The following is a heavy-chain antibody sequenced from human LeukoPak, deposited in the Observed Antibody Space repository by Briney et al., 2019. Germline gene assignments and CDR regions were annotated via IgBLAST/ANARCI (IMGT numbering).Heavy chain of an antibody. CDR1: GFTFSSYG. J-gene: IGHJ4*02. Sequence: GGSLRLSCAASGFTFSSYGMHWVRQAPGKGLEWVAFIRYDGSNKYYADSVKGRFTISRDNSKNTLYLQMNSLRAEDTAVYYCARDKGNSGYGCDYWGQGTLVTVSS. D-gene: IGHD5-12*01. CDR2: IRYDGSNK. V-gene: IGHV3-30*02. CDR3: ARDKGNSGYGCDY.